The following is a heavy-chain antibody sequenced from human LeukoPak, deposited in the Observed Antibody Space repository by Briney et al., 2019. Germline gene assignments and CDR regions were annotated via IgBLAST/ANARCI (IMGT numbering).Heavy chain of an antibody. D-gene: IGHD3-3*01. V-gene: IGHV1-2*02. CDR3: ARGGHDFWSGEVDY. Sequence: ASVKVSCTASGYTFTSYDINWVRQAPGQGLEWMGWINPNSGGTNYAQKFQGRVTMTRDTSISTAYMELSRLRSDDTAVCYCARGGHDFWSGEVDYWGQGTLVTVSS. CDR1: GYTFTSYD. CDR2: INPNSGGT. J-gene: IGHJ4*02.